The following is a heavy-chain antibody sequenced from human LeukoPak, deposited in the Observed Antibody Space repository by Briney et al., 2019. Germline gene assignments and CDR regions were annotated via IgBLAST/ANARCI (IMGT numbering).Heavy chain of an antibody. CDR2: ISSSGSTI. Sequence: PGGSLRLSCAASGFTFSSYVMTWIRQAPGKGLEWVSYISSSGSTIYYADSVKGRFTISRDNAKNSLYLQMNSLRAEDTAVYYCARDYGGSSPFDYWGQGTLVTVSS. J-gene: IGHJ4*02. CDR1: GFTFSSYV. D-gene: IGHD4-23*01. CDR3: ARDYGGSSPFDY. V-gene: IGHV3-48*03.